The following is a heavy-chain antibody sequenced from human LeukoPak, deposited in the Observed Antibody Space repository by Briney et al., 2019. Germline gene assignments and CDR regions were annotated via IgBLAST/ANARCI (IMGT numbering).Heavy chain of an antibody. V-gene: IGHV3-7*03. CDR2: IKPDASDK. D-gene: IGHD3-3*01. Sequence: GGSLRLSCTASGFTFNNHWMSWVRRAPGKGLEWVANIKPDASDKYYVDSVKGRFTISRDNAKNSLYLQMNSLRAEDTALYYCARGNRPSYDFWSGYYLSGFDYWGQGTLVTVSS. J-gene: IGHJ4*02. CDR3: ARGNRPSYDFWSGYYLSGFDY. CDR1: GFTFNNHW.